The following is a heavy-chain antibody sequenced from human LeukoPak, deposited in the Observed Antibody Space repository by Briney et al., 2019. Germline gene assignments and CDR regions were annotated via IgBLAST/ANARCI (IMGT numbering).Heavy chain of an antibody. Sequence: SVKVSCKASGYTFTGYYMHWVRQAPGQGLEWMGGIIPIFGTANYAQKFQGRVTITTDESTSTAYMELSSLRSEDTAVYYCARIIHPDIAARSDAFDIWGQGTMVTVSS. J-gene: IGHJ3*02. D-gene: IGHD6-6*01. CDR2: IIPIFGTA. V-gene: IGHV1-69*05. CDR1: GYTFTGYY. CDR3: ARIIHPDIAARSDAFDI.